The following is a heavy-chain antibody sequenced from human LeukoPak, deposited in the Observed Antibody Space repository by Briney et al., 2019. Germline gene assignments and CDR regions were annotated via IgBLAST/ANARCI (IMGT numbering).Heavy chain of an antibody. J-gene: IGHJ5*02. V-gene: IGHV3-21*01. Sequence: KAGGSLRLSCAASGFTFSSYSMNWVRQAPGKGLEWVSSISSSSSYIYYADSVKGRFTISRDNAKNSLYLQMNSLRAEDTAVYCCANGPGKSIAAAGDLWGQGTLVTVSS. CDR1: GFTFSSYS. D-gene: IGHD6-13*01. CDR2: ISSSSSYI. CDR3: ANGPGKSIAAAGDL.